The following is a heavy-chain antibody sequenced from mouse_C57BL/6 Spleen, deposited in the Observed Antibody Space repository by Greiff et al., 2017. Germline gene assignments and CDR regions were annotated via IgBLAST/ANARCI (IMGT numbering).Heavy chain of an antibody. CDR1: GFTFTDYY. V-gene: IGHV7-3*01. J-gene: IGHJ2*01. CDR3: ARYDYVDYYFDY. D-gene: IGHD1-1*01. CDR2: IRNKANGYTS. Sequence: EVHLVESGGGLVQPGGSLSLSCAASGFTFTDYYMSWVRQPPGKALEWLGFIRNKANGYTSEYSASVKGRFTISRDNSQSILYLQMNALRAEDSATYYCARYDYVDYYFDYWGHGTTLTVSS.